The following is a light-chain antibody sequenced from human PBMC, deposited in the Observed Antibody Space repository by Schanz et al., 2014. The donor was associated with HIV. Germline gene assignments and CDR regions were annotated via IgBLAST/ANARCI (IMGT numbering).Light chain of an antibody. CDR2: EVS. J-gene: IGLJ3*02. V-gene: IGLV2-8*01. CDR1: SSDVGHYDY. CDR3: SSFAGSNIPWV. Sequence: QSALTQPPSASGSRGQSVTISCTGTSSDVGHYDYVSWYQQHPGKAPKLMIYEVSKRPSGVPDRFSGSKSGNTASLTVSGLQPEDEADYYCSSFAGSNIPWVFGGGTKLTVL.